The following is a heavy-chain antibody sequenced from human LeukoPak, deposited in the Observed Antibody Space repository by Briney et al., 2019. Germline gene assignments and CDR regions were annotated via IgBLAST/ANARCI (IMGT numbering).Heavy chain of an antibody. CDR2: ISYDGSNK. CDR3: AKESTRVGAIDY. Sequence: PGGSLRLSCAASGFTFSSYGMHWVRQAPGKGLEWVAVISYDGSNKYYADPVKGRFTISRDNSKNTLYLQMNSLRAEDTAVYYCAKESTRVGAIDYWGQGTLVTVSS. CDR1: GFTFSSYG. D-gene: IGHD1-26*01. J-gene: IGHJ4*02. V-gene: IGHV3-30*18.